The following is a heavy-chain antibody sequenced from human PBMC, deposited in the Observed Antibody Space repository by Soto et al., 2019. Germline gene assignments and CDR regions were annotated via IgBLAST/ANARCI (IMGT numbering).Heavy chain of an antibody. CDR1: GFSVSSNY. V-gene: IGHV3-66*01. J-gene: IGHJ6*02. Sequence: PGGSLRLSCAASGFSVSSNYMSWVRQAPGKGLEWVSLIYTGGSTYYADSVKGRFIISRDNSKNTLYLQMNSLRAEDTAVYYCARDTYHGGLYYGIDVWGQGTTVTVSS. CDR2: IYTGGST. D-gene: IGHD2-15*01. CDR3: ARDTYHGGLYYGIDV.